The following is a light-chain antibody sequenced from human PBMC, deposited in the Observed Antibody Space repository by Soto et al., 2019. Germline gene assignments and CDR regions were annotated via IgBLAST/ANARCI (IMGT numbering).Light chain of an antibody. CDR2: AAS. J-gene: IGKJ1*01. V-gene: IGKV1-8*01. CDR3: HQYYSYPRA. Sequence: AIRMTQSPSSFSASTGDRVTITCRASQGSSSYLAGYQQKPGKAPKLLIYAASTLQSGVPSRFRGSGSRTDFTLTISWLQAEDFATDYCHQYYSYPRAFGQGTKVDIK. CDR1: QGSSSY.